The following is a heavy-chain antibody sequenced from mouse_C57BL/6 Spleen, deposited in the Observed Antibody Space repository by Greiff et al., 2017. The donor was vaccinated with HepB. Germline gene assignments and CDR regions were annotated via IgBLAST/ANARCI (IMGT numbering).Heavy chain of an antibody. CDR1: GYTFTSYD. V-gene: IGHV1-85*01. CDR3: AREGIYYGNYEGYFDY. J-gene: IGHJ2*01. Sequence: VQLVESGPELVKPGASVKLSCKASGYTFTSYDINWVKQRPGQGLEWIGWIYPRDGSTKYNEKFKGKATLTVDTSSSTAYMELHSLTSEDSAVYFCAREGIYYGNYEGYFDYWGQGTTLTVSS. D-gene: IGHD2-1*01. CDR2: IYPRDGST.